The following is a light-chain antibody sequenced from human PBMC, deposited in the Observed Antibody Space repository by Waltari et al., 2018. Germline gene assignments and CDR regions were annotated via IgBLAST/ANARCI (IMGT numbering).Light chain of an antibody. J-gene: IGLJ2*01. V-gene: IGLV2-14*01. CDR3: SSYTSSGTLRI. Sequence: QSVLTQPASVSGSPGQSITISCTGTNSDVGGYNYVSWYQQYPGKAPRLMIYDVTKRPSGVFNRFSGSKSGNTASLTISGLQAEDEADYYCSSYTSSGTLRIFGGGTKVTAL. CDR2: DVT. CDR1: NSDVGGYNY.